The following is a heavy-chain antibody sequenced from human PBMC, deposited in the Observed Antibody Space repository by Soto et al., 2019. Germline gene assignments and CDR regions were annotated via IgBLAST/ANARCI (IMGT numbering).Heavy chain of an antibody. J-gene: IGHJ4*02. Sequence: GGSLRLSCVASEFTFSSYEMNWVRQAPGKGLEWGSYISSSGPTIYYTDTVKCRFTISRDKAKKSLYLHMNSLRAEDTAVYYCVRFGGAAAGPGDYWGQGTLV. CDR3: VRFGGAAAGPGDY. CDR1: EFTFSSYE. CDR2: ISSSGPTI. V-gene: IGHV3-48*03. D-gene: IGHD6-13*01.